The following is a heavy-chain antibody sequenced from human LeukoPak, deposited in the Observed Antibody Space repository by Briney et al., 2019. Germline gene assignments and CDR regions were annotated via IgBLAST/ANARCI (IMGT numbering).Heavy chain of an antibody. CDR1: GFTFTRHW. CDR2: VKKDGNQ. V-gene: IGHV3-7*01. D-gene: IGHD4-17*01. CDR3: ARGPDYGDRLDYDY. Sequence: PGGSLRLSCAASGFTFTRHWMGWVRQAPGKGLEWVASVKKDGNQYSVDSVKGRFIISRGNARNSLSLQMSSLRVEDTAIYFCARGPDYGDRLDYDYWGQGTLVTVSS. J-gene: IGHJ4*02.